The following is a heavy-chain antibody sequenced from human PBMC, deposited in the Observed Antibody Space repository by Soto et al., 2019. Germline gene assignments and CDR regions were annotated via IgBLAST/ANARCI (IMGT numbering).Heavy chain of an antibody. V-gene: IGHV3-23*01. Sequence: EVQLLESGGGFTQPGGSLRLSCAAPGFTFRSYAMSWVRQAPGKGLEWVSAISNSADRTNYEDSVKGPFSIYRDNSKNTLYLQMNSLRADDTAVYDCAKGRDSSGAYRPFDYGGQGTLVTVSS. D-gene: IGHD3-22*01. J-gene: IGHJ4*02. CDR2: ISNSADRT. CDR1: GFTFRSYA. CDR3: AKGRDSSGAYRPFDY.